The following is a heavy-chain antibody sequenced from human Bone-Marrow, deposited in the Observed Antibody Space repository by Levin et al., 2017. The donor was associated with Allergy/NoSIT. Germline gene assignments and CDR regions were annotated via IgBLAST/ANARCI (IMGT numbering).Heavy chain of an antibody. J-gene: IGHJ4*02. CDR2: FSVSNGNT. CDR1: GYTFTSYA. V-gene: IGHV1-18*01. Sequence: ASVKVSCKGSGYTFTSYAINWVRQAPGQGLEWMGWFSVSNGNTNYAQRLRDRATMTSDTSTSTAYMELRSLRSDDTAVYYCARGSSISSFDYWGQGTLVTVSS. CDR3: ARGSSISSFDY. D-gene: IGHD2-21*01.